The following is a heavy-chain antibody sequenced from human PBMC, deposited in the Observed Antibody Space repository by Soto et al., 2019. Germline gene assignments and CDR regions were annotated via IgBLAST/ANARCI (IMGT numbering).Heavy chain of an antibody. V-gene: IGHV3-53*04. CDR2: IYSGGST. D-gene: IGHD6-13*01. CDR3: ARFTGYGAAAGVNDAFDI. CDR1: GFTVSSNY. Sequence: GGSLRLSCAASGFTVSSNYMSWVRQAPGKGLEWVSVIYSGGSTYYADSVKGRFTISRHNSKNTLYLQMNSLRAEDTAVYYCARFTGYGAAAGVNDAFDIWGQGTMVTVSS. J-gene: IGHJ3*02.